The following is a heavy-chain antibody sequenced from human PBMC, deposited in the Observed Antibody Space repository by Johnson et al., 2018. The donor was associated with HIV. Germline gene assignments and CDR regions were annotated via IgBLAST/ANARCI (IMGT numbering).Heavy chain of an antibody. J-gene: IGHJ3*02. CDR2: IRFDGSSK. D-gene: IGHD5-12*01. CDR1: GFIFRNYG. Sequence: QMQLVESGGGVVRPGGSLRLSCAASGFIFRNYGMHWVRQAPGNGLEWVAFIRFDGSSKYYADSVKGRFTISRDNSKNTLYLQMGSLRAEDMAVYYCASEVYRDAFDIWGQGTMVTVSS. V-gene: IGHV3-30*02. CDR3: ASEVYRDAFDI.